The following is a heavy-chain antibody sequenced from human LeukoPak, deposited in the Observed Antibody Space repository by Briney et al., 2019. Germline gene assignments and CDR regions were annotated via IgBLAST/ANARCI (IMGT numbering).Heavy chain of an antibody. CDR3: ARDLFGSGKGYYYGMDV. CDR2: ISAYNGNT. D-gene: IGHD3-10*01. Sequence: ASVKVSCKASGYTFTSYGISWVRQAPGQGREGMGWISAYNGNTNYAQKLQGRVTMTTDTSTSTAYMELRSLKSDDTAVYYCARDLFGSGKGYYYGMDVWGQGTTVTVSS. V-gene: IGHV1-18*01. CDR1: GYTFTSYG. J-gene: IGHJ6*02.